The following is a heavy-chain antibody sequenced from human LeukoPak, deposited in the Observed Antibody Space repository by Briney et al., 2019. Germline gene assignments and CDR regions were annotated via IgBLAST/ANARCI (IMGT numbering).Heavy chain of an antibody. V-gene: IGHV3-7*03. CDR2: IKGDGSAK. Sequence: GGSLRLSCAASGFAFSDSWMTWIRQAPGKGLEWVAFIKGDGSAKKYVDSVKGRFTISRDNAKNSLFLQMNSLRAEDTAVYYCATTTVTTWYFDYWGQGALVTVSS. CDR1: GFAFSDSW. J-gene: IGHJ4*02. CDR3: ATTTVTTWYFDY. D-gene: IGHD4-17*01.